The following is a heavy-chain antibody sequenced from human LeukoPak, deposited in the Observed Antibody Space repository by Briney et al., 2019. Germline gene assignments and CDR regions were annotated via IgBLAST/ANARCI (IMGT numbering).Heavy chain of an antibody. J-gene: IGHJ4*02. D-gene: IGHD6-19*01. V-gene: IGHV4-39*07. Sequence: PSETLSLTCTVSGGSIASGGYYWGWIRQPPGKGLEWIGSVYYSGSIHYNPSLKSRVTISADTSKNQISLKLSSVTAADTAVYYCACSGYSSGWYVDYWGQGTLVTVSS. CDR2: VYYSGSI. CDR1: GGSIASGGYY. CDR3: ACSGYSSGWYVDY.